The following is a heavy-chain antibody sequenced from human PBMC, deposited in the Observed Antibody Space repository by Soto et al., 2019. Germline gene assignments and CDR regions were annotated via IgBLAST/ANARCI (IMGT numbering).Heavy chain of an antibody. V-gene: IGHV1-69*13. CDR1: GGTFSSYA. CDR3: ARAHSRIAFRASGTRDYYYHGMDV. D-gene: IGHD3-3*01. J-gene: IGHJ6*02. CDR2: IIPIFGTA. Sequence: GASVKVSCKASGGTFSSYAISWVRQAPGQGLEWMGGIIPIFGTANYAQKFQGRVTITADESTSTAYMELSSLRSEDTAVYYCARAHSRIAFRASGTRDYYYHGMDVWGQGTTVTVSS.